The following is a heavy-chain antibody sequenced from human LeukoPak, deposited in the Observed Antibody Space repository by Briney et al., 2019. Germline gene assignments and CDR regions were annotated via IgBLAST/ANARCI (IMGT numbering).Heavy chain of an antibody. CDR2: ISTSSSHI. D-gene: IGHD5-12*01. V-gene: IGHV3-21*01. CDR1: GFTFSTYS. Sequence: KTGGSLRLSCAASGFTFSTYSMNWVRQAPGKGLEWVSSISTSSSHIYYAGSVKGRFTISRDNAKNSLYLQMHSLRAEDTAVYYCARDYDEDYWGQGTLVTVSS. CDR3: ARDYDEDY. J-gene: IGHJ4*02.